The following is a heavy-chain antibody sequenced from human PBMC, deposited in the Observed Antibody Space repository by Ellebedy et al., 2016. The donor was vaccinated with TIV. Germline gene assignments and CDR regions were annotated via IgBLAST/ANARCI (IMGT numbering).Heavy chain of an antibody. J-gene: IGHJ4*02. D-gene: IGHD2-21*01. CDR1: RYSFTDYF. CDR2: INPNSGGS. V-gene: IGHV1-2*02. CDR3: ARERPVARVIPAEFDY. Sequence: ASVQVSCXTSRYSFTDYFIHWVRQAPGQGLEWLGWINPNSGGSNYAQKFLGRVTMTRDTSTSTAYLELDRLTSDDTAVYFCARERPVARVIPAEFDYWGQGTLVTVSS.